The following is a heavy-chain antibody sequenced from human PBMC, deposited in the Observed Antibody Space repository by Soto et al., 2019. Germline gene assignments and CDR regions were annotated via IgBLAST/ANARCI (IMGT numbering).Heavy chain of an antibody. J-gene: IGHJ4*02. CDR3: ARIVVAGITYYFDS. CDR1: GFSLSSSGVG. Sequence: QITLKESGPTLVKPTQTLTLTCTFSGFSLSSSGVGVGWIRHPPGKALEWLTFIYWDDDKRYSPSLKSRLTITTVTPKNPVVPTLTNMDPVDTATYYGARIVVAGITYYFDSWGQGTLLTVSS. V-gene: IGHV2-5*02. CDR2: IYWDDDK. D-gene: IGHD2-15*01.